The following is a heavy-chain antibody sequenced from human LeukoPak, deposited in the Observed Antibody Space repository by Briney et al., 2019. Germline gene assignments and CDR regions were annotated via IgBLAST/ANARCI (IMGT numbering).Heavy chain of an antibody. CDR2: ISESGST. Sequence: SETLSLTCTVSGDSISRSTYYWGWIRQPPGKGLEWIGCISESGSTYHNPSLKSRVTISVDTSKNQFSLKLNFVTAADTAVYYCARHKGGSNGYWPRPVDCWGQGTLVTVSS. CDR3: ARHKGGSNGYWPRPVDC. CDR1: GDSISRSTYY. D-gene: IGHD3-22*01. J-gene: IGHJ4*02. V-gene: IGHV4-39*01.